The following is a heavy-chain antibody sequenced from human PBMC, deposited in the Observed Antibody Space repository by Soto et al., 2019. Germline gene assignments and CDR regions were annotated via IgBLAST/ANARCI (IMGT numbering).Heavy chain of an antibody. J-gene: IGHJ4*01. V-gene: IGHV1-18*04. CDR3: ARSEDYYGDYGADY. Sequence: VASGKVSCKASGYTFTSYGISWVRQAPGQGLEWMGWISAYNGNTNYAQKLQGRVTMTTDTSTSTAYMELRSLRSDDTAVYYCARSEDYYGDYGADYWRDLTLVPVSP. CDR2: ISAYNGNT. CDR1: GYTFTSYG. D-gene: IGHD4-17*01.